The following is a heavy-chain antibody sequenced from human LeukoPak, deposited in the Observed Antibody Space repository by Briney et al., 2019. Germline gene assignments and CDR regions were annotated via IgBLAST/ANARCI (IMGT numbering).Heavy chain of an antibody. CDR3: ARHIEMATIADAFDI. CDR1: GGSISSYY. D-gene: IGHD5-24*01. Sequence: SETLSLTCTVSGGSISSYYWSWIRQPPGKGLEWIGYIYYSGSTYYNPSLKSRVTISVDTSKNQFSLKLSSVTAADTAVYYCARHIEMATIADAFDIWGQGTMVTVSS. V-gene: IGHV4-59*08. CDR2: IYYSGST. J-gene: IGHJ3*02.